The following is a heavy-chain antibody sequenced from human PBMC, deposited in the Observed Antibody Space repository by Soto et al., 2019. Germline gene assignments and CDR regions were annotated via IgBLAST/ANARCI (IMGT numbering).Heavy chain of an antibody. CDR1: GYTFYRYG. D-gene: IGHD3-22*01. CDR3: ARDTQQDSNGYYLEWFDP. CDR2: INPSNDNT. J-gene: IGHJ5*02. V-gene: IGHV1-18*01. Sequence: QVQLVQSGAEVKKAGASVKVSCKASGYTFYRYGITWVRQAPGQGLEWMGWINPSNDNTNYAQKFWGRVTMTTDASTSTAHMELRSLKSDDTAVYYCARDTQQDSNGYYLEWFDPWGQGTLVTVSS.